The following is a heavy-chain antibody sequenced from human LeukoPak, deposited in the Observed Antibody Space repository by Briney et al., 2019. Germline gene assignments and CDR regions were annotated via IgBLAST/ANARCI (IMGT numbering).Heavy chain of an antibody. J-gene: IGHJ6*03. CDR3: ARGGQDKYGYGYVFGAYYYYYMDV. CDR1: GGSISSYY. D-gene: IGHD5-18*01. Sequence: SETLSLTCTVSGGSISSYYWSWIRQPPGKGLDCIGYIYYSGSTNYNPSLKSRVTISVDTSKNQFSLKLSSVTAADTAVYYCARGGQDKYGYGYVFGAYYYYYMDVWGKGTTVTVSS. V-gene: IGHV4-59*12. CDR2: IYYSGST.